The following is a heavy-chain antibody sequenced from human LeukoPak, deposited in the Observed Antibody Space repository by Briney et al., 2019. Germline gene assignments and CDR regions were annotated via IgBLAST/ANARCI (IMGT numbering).Heavy chain of an antibody. J-gene: IGHJ4*02. CDR3: ARSGRRWLRYYFDY. CDR2: INPNSGGT. CDR1: GYTFTGYY. Sequence: ASVKVSCKASGYTFTGYYMHWVRQAPGQGLEWMGWINPNSGGTNYAQEFQGRVTMTRDTSISTAYMELSRLRSDDTAVYYCARSGRRWLRYYFDYWGQGTLVTVSS. D-gene: IGHD6-19*01. V-gene: IGHV1-2*02.